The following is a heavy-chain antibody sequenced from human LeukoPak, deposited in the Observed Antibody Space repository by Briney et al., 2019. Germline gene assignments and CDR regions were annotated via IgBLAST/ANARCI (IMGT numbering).Heavy chain of an antibody. CDR1: GGSFSGYY. CDR3: ARQPYCGGDCYFYDY. V-gene: IGHV4-34*01. D-gene: IGHD2-21*02. Sequence: SETLSLTCAVYGGSFSGYYWSWIRQPPGRGLEWIGEINHSGSTNYNPSLKSRVTISVDTSKNQFSLKLSSVTAADTAVYYCARQPYCGGDCYFYDYWGQGTLVTVSS. CDR2: INHSGST. J-gene: IGHJ4*02.